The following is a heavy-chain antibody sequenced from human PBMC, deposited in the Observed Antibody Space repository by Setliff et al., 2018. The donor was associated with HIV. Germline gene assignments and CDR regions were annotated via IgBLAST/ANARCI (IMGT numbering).Heavy chain of an antibody. Sequence: SVKVSCKASGGTFNSYAISWVRQAPGQGLEWMGGSIPILGIANYAQKFQGRVTITADKSTSTAYMELSSLRSEDTAVYYCARDRGYYYDSSGYYYLNYWGQGTLVTVSS. CDR1: GGTFNSYA. CDR2: SIPILGIA. D-gene: IGHD3-22*01. J-gene: IGHJ4*02. V-gene: IGHV1-69*10. CDR3: ARDRGYYYDSSGYYYLNY.